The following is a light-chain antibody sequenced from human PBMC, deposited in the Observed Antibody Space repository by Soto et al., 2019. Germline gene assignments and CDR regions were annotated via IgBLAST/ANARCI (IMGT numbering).Light chain of an antibody. CDR2: GAS. J-gene: IGKJ5*01. Sequence: EIVLTQSPATLSSSPGERATLSCRASQTVSNKLAWYQHKPGQAPRLLIYGASTRATGIPDRFSGSGSGTDFTLTISRLEPEDFAVYYCQQHGSSPITFGQGTRLEIK. CDR1: QTVSNK. CDR3: QQHGSSPIT. V-gene: IGKV3-20*01.